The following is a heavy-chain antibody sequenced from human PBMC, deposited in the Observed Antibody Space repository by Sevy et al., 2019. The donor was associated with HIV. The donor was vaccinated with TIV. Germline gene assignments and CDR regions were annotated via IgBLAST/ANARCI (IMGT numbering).Heavy chain of an antibody. CDR3: ARALSSGWSYGLDV. V-gene: IGHV3-53*01. CDR2: MYSGGRT. J-gene: IGHJ6*02. CDR1: GFTVSINF. D-gene: IGHD6-19*01. Sequence: GGSLRLSCAASGFTVSINFMSWVRQAPGKGLEWVSIMYSGGRTYYADSVKGRFAISRDNSKNTLFLQMNSLRAEDTAVYYCARALSSGWSYGLDVWGQGTTVTVSS.